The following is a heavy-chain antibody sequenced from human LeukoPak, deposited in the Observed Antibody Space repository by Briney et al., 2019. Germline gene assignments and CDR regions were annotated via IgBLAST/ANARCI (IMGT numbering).Heavy chain of an antibody. CDR3: ARDRSIAAAGSLDY. J-gene: IGHJ4*02. CDR2: ISSSSSYR. V-gene: IGHV3-21*01. CDR1: GFTFSSNS. D-gene: IGHD6-13*01. Sequence: PGGSLRLSCAASGFTFSSNSMNWVRQAPGKGLEWVSSISSSSSYRYYADSVKGRFTISRGNAKNSLYLQMNSLRAEDTAVYYCARDRSIAAAGSLDYWGQGTLVTVSS.